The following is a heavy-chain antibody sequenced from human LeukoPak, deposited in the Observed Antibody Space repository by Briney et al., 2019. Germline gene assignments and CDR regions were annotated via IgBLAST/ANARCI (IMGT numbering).Heavy chain of an antibody. D-gene: IGHD3-22*01. J-gene: IGHJ3*02. CDR3: ARDLRLGDSSGYYYSAAFDI. CDR2: IYTSGST. V-gene: IGHV4-4*07. Sequence: PSETLSLTCTVSGGSISSYYWSWIRQPAGKGLEWIGRIYTSGSTNYNPSLKSRVTMSVGTSKNQFSLKLSSVTAAGTAVYYCARDLRLGDSSGYYYSAAFDIWGQGTMVTVSS. CDR1: GGSISSYY.